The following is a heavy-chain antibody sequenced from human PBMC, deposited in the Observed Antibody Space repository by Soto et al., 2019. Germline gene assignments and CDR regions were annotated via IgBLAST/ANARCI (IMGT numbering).Heavy chain of an antibody. V-gene: IGHV3-30-3*01. Sequence: SLRLSCAASGFTFSSYAMHWVRQAPGKGLEWVAVISYDGSNKYYADSVKGRFTISRDNSKNTLYLQMNSLRAEDTAVYYCARDLAPRELYYYGMDVWGQGTTVTVSS. D-gene: IGHD3-10*01. CDR1: GFTFSSYA. J-gene: IGHJ6*02. CDR3: ARDLAPRELYYYGMDV. CDR2: ISYDGSNK.